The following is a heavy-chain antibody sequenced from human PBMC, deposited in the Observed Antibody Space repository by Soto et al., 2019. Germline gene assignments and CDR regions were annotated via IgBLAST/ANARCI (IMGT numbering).Heavy chain of an antibody. D-gene: IGHD3-9*01. CDR1: GYIFSLYS. CDR3: ARGMGLAADFDY. V-gene: IGHV1-18*01. Sequence: GASVKVSCKTSGYIFSLYSISWVRQAPGQGLEWMGWISGYNGNTDYAQKFQGRVTMTTDTSTNTVYMDLRSLRSDDTAVYYCARGMGLAADFDYWGQGTLVTVSS. J-gene: IGHJ4*02. CDR2: ISGYNGNT.